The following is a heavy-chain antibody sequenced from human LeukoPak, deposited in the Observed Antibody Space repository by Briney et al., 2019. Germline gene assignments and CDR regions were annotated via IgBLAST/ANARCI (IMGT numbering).Heavy chain of an antibody. Sequence: TASQTLSLTCTVSGGSISSGSYYWSWIRQPAGEGLGWICRIYTCGITNYNPSLKSRVTISVDTSKNQFSLKLSSVTAADTAVYYCARDGTVNWFDHWGQGTLVTVSS. J-gene: IGHJ5*02. D-gene: IGHD4-17*01. CDR3: ARDGTVNWFDH. V-gene: IGHV4-61*02. CDR1: GGSISSGSYY. CDR2: IYTCGIT.